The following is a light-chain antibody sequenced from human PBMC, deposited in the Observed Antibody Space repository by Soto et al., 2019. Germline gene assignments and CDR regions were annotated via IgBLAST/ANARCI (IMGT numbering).Light chain of an antibody. J-gene: IGKJ2*01. V-gene: IGKV3-20*01. CDR1: QTLRRTY. CDR3: HQYDNAPQT. CDR2: GAS. Sequence: IGLTQSPGILSLSPGERATLSCRASQTLRRTYIAWYQQKPGQAPRVLIYGASKRATGIPDRFSGSGSGTDFSLTISRLEPEDFAVYYCHQYDNAPQTYGQGTKVDNK.